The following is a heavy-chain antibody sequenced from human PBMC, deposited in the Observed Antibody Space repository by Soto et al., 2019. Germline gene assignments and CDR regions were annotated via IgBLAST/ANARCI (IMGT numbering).Heavy chain of an antibody. CDR3: ARVGVRGVIRAFDY. V-gene: IGHV4-31*03. CDR1: GGSISSGGYY. CDR2: IYYSGST. J-gene: IGHJ4*02. D-gene: IGHD3-10*01. Sequence: QVQLQESGPGLVKPSQTLSLTCTVSGGSISSGGYYWSWIRQHPGKGLEWIGYIYYSGSTYYNPSLKSRVIISVDTSKNQLSLELSSVNAADTAVYYCARVGVRGVIRAFDYWGQGTLVTVSS.